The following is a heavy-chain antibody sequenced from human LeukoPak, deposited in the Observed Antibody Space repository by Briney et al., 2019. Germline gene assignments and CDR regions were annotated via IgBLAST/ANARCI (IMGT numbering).Heavy chain of an antibody. J-gene: IGHJ3*02. CDR3: ASSGLGDAFDI. V-gene: IGHV3-21*01. CDR1: GFTFSSYS. D-gene: IGHD3-10*01. CDR2: ISSSSSYI. Sequence: EGSLRLSCAASGFTFSSYSMNWVRQAPGKGLEWVSSISSSSSYIYYADSVKGRFTISRDNAKNSLYLQMNSLRAEDTAVYYCASSGLGDAFDIWGQGTMVTVSS.